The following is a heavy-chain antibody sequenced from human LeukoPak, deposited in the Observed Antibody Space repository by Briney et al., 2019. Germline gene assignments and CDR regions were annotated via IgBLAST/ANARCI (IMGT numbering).Heavy chain of an antibody. J-gene: IGHJ4*02. CDR3: VRDRRYTYGTHLDY. D-gene: IGHD5-18*01. Sequence: PGGSLRLSCAASGFTFSNFWMSWVRQAPGKGLEWVANIKQEGSERYYVDSVKGRFTISRDNAKNSLYLQMNSLRAEDTAVYYCVRDRRYTYGTHLDYWGQGTLVTVSS. V-gene: IGHV3-7*03. CDR1: GFTFSNFW. CDR2: IKQEGSER.